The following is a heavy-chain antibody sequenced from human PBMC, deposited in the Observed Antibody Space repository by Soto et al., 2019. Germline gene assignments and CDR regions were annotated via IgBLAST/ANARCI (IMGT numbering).Heavy chain of an antibody. Sequence: EVQLVESGGGLVQPGGSLRLSCAASGFTFSSYWMHWVRQAPGKGLVWVSRINNDGSSTNYADSVKGRFTISRDNAKNTVYLQMNSLRAEDTAVYYCARVPQWLSDYWGQGTLVTVSS. J-gene: IGHJ4*02. V-gene: IGHV3-74*01. CDR2: INNDGSST. CDR1: GFTFSSYW. CDR3: ARVPQWLSDY. D-gene: IGHD6-19*01.